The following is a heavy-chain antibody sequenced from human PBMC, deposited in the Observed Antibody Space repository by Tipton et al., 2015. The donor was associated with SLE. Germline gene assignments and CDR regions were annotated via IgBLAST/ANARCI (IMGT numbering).Heavy chain of an antibody. V-gene: IGHV4-39*07. D-gene: IGHD2-2*01. CDR2: INHSGST. J-gene: IGHJ4*02. CDR1: GGSIGSSSYY. Sequence: TLSLTCTVSGGSIGSSSYYWGWIRQPPGKGLEWIGEINHSGSTNYNPSLKSRVTISVDTSKNQFSLKLSSVTAADTAVYYCARADGPEDYWGQGTLVTVSS. CDR3: ARADGPEDY.